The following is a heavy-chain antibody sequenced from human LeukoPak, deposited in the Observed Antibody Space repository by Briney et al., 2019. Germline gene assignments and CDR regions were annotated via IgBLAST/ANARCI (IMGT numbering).Heavy chain of an antibody. J-gene: IGHJ4*02. CDR3: AKGDFGYSYGYLGY. CDR1: GFTFSSYA. Sequence: GGSLRLSCAASGFTFSSYAMSWVRQAPGKGLEWVSAISGSGGSTYYADSVKGRFTISRDNSKNTLYLQMNSLRAEDTAVYYCAKGDFGYSYGYLGYWGQGTLVTVSS. CDR2: ISGSGGST. D-gene: IGHD5-18*01. V-gene: IGHV3-23*01.